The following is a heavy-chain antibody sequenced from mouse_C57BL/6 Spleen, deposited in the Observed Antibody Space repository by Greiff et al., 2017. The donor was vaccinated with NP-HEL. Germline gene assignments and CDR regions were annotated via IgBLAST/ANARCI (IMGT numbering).Heavy chain of an antibody. CDR1: GFTFSSYA. Sequence: EVHLVESGGGLVKPGGSLKLSCAASGFTFSSYAMSWVRQTPEKRLEWVATISDGGSYTYYPDNVKGRFPISRDNAKNNLYLQMSHLKSEDTAMYYCARDEGAWFAYWGQGTLVTVSA. V-gene: IGHV5-4*01. CDR2: ISDGGSYT. CDR3: ARDEGAWFAY. J-gene: IGHJ3*01.